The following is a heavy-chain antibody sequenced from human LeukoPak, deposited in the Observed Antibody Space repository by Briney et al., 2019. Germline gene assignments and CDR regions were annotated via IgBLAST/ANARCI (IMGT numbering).Heavy chain of an antibody. D-gene: IGHD1-26*01. CDR1: GFTFISSA. V-gene: IGHV1-58*01. CDR3: ARVGATPNGAFDI. J-gene: IGHJ3*02. CDR2: IVVGSGNT. Sequence: ASVKDSCKASGFTFISSAVQWVRQARGQRLEWIGWIVVGSGNTNYAQKFQERVTFTRDMSTSAAYMELSSLKSEDTAVYYCARVGATPNGAFDIWGQGTMVTVSS.